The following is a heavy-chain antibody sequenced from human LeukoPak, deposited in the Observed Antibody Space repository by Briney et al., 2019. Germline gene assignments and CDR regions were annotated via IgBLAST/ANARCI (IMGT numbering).Heavy chain of an antibody. CDR1: GYTFTNYG. CDR2: ISAYNGNT. Sequence: ASVKVSCKASGYTFTNYGISWVRQAPGQGLEWMGWISAYNGNTNYAQKLQGRVTMTTDTSTSTAYMELRSLRSDDTAVYYCARDVNLAARGDFDYWGQGTLVTVSS. D-gene: IGHD6-6*01. J-gene: IGHJ4*02. CDR3: ARDVNLAARGDFDY. V-gene: IGHV1-18*01.